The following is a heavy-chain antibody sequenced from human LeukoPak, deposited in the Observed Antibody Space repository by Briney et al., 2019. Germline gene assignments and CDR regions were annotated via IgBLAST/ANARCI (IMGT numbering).Heavy chain of an antibody. CDR1: GFTFSSYA. D-gene: IGHD3-10*01. CDR3: AKEPGITMVRGVYFDY. CDR2: ISGSGGST. J-gene: IGHJ4*02. V-gene: IGHV3-23*01. Sequence: PGGSLRLSCAASGFTFSSYAMSWVRQAPGKGLEWVSAISGSGGSTYYADSVKGRFTISRNNSKNTLYLQMNSLRAEDTAVYYCAKEPGITMVRGVYFDYWGQGTLVTVSS.